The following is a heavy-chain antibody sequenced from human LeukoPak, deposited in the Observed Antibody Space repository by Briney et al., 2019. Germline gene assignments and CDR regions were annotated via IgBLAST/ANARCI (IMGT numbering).Heavy chain of an antibody. CDR3: ARGRYQRYGMDV. Sequence: PSGTLSLTCAVSGASITSSHWWSWARQPPGKGLEWIGEIHDSGTTNCKPSLKSRVTISVDTSKNQFSLKLSSVTAADTAVYYCARGRYQRYGMDVWGQGTTVTVSS. J-gene: IGHJ6*02. D-gene: IGHD2-2*01. V-gene: IGHV4-4*02. CDR1: GASITSSHW. CDR2: IHDSGTT.